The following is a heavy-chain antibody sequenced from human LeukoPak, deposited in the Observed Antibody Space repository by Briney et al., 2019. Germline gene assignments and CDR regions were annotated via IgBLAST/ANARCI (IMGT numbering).Heavy chain of an antibody. CDR1: GFTFSSYW. Sequence: GGSLRLSCAASGFTFSSYWIHWVRQAPGKGLVWVSRINTDGSITNYADSVKGRFSISRDNAKNTLYLQMSSLRAEDTAVYYCARDRGPRTGFMVREAYDYWGQGTLVTVSS. J-gene: IGHJ4*02. V-gene: IGHV3-74*01. CDR2: INTDGSIT. CDR3: ARDRGPRTGFMVREAYDY. D-gene: IGHD3-10*01.